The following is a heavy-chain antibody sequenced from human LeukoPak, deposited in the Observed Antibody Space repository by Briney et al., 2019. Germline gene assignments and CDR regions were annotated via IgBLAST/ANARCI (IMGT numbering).Heavy chain of an antibody. CDR2: INHSGST. V-gene: IGHV4-34*01. Sequence: PSETRSLTCAVYGGSFSGYYWSWIRQPPGKGLEWIGEINHSGSTNYNPSLKSRVTISVDTSKNQFSLKLSSVTAADTAVYYCASPSVVTQSYYFDYWGQGTLVTVSS. D-gene: IGHD4-23*01. J-gene: IGHJ4*02. CDR3: ASPSVVTQSYYFDY. CDR1: GGSFSGYY.